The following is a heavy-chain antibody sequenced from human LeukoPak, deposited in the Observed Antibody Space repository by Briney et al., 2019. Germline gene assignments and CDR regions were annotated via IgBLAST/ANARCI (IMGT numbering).Heavy chain of an antibody. D-gene: IGHD1-26*01. CDR3: ARGQTIVGATGDF. J-gene: IGHJ4*02. CDR1: GGSISSSYY. CDR2: INHSGST. V-gene: IGHV4-34*01. Sequence: SETLSLTCTVSGGSISSSYYWSWIRQPPGKGLEWIGEINHSGSTNYNPSLKSRVTISVDTSKSQFSLKLSSVTAADTAVYYCARGQTIVGATGDFWGQGTLVTVSS.